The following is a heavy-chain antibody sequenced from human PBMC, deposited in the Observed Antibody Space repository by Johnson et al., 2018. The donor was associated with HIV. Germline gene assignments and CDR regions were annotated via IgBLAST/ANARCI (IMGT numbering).Heavy chain of an antibody. V-gene: IGHV3-30*02. CDR1: EFTFSSHG. CDR2: IRFDGSNK. J-gene: IGHJ3*02. D-gene: IGHD3-10*01. Sequence: QVQLVESGGGVVQPGGSLRLSCAASEFTFSSHGMNWVRQAPGKGLEWVAFIRFDGSNKYYADSVKGRFTISRDNSKNTLYLQMDSLRAEDTAVYYCVKEGITMEVDIWGQGTTVTVSS. CDR3: VKEGITMEVDI.